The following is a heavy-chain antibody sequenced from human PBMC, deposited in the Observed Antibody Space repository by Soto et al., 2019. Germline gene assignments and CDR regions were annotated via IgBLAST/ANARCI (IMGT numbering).Heavy chain of an antibody. Sequence: SETLSLTCTVSGGSISSYYWSWIRQPPGKGLEWIGNIYSSGSTSYNPSLKSRVTISVDTSKNQFSLKLSSVTAADTAVYYCARGHRYCSGDSCNLWDYWGQGTLVTVSS. V-gene: IGHV4-59*01. CDR2: IYSSGST. D-gene: IGHD2-15*01. CDR1: GGSISSYY. J-gene: IGHJ4*02. CDR3: ARGHRYCSGDSCNLWDY.